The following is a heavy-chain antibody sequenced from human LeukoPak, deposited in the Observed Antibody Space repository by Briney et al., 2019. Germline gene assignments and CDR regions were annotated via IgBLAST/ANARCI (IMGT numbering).Heavy chain of an antibody. CDR3: ARDWMGYYDILTGKQADRFDY. D-gene: IGHD3-9*01. CDR2: ISSSGSYI. CDR1: GFTFSTYG. V-gene: IGHV3-21*01. J-gene: IGHJ4*02. Sequence: PGGSLRLSCAASGFTFSTYGINWVRQAPGKGLEWDSSISSSGSYIYYADSVKGRFTISRDNAKNSLYLHMNSLRAEDTAVYYCARDWMGYYDILTGKQADRFDYWGQGTLVTVSS.